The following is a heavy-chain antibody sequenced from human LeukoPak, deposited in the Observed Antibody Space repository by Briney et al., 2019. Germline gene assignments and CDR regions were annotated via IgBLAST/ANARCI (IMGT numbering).Heavy chain of an antibody. V-gene: IGHV3-74*01. Sequence: GGPLRLSCAASGFTFSNYWMHWVRQAPGKGLVWVSRVHGDGGLTHYAASVKGRLTISRDNAKNMLYLQMHSLRAEDTALYFCVRDGDDYNFDYWGQGSLVTVSS. CDR2: VHGDGGLT. CDR3: VRDGDDYNFDY. J-gene: IGHJ4*02. D-gene: IGHD5-24*01. CDR1: GFTFSNYW.